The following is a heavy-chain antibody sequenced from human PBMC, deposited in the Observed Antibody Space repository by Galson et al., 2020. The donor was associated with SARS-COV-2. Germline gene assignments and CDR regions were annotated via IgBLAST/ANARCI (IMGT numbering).Heavy chain of an antibody. V-gene: IGHV3-23*01. CDR2: ISGSGGST. D-gene: IGHD3-3*01. Sequence: GGSLGLSCAASGFTFSSYAMSWVRQAPGKGLEWVSAISGSGGSTYYADSVKGRFTISRDNSKNTLYLQMNSLRAEDTAVYYCAKVAYYDFWSGHELDYWGQGTLVTVSS. J-gene: IGHJ4*02. CDR3: AKVAYYDFWSGHELDY. CDR1: GFTFSSYA.